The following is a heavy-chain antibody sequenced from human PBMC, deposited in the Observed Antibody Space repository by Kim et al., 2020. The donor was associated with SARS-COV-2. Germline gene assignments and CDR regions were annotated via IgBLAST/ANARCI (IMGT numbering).Heavy chain of an antibody. CDR2: IKPDGSQT. CDR1: AFTFSSHY. Sequence: GGSLRLSCAASAFTFSSHYMSWIRQAPGKGLEWVAHIKPDGSQTYYVESLQGRFTISRDNTKDSLYLQMNNPRVDDSAIYYCCGWGVAVYWGQGAVVTVS. CDR3: CGWGVAVY. V-gene: IGHV3-7*01. J-gene: IGHJ4*02. D-gene: IGHD3-10*01.